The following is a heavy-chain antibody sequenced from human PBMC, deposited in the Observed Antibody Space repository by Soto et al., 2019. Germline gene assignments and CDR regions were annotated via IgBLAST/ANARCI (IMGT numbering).Heavy chain of an antibody. CDR3: ARDRATFYYYGMDV. D-gene: IGHD1-26*01. J-gene: IGHJ6*02. CDR2: IWYDGSNK. CDR1: GFTFSSYG. V-gene: IGHV3-33*01. Sequence: GGSLRLSCAASGFTFSSYGMHWVRQAPGKGLEWVAVIWYDGSNKYYADSVKGRFTISRDNSKNTLYLQMNSLRAEDTAVYYCARDRATFYYYGMDVWGQGTKVTVSS.